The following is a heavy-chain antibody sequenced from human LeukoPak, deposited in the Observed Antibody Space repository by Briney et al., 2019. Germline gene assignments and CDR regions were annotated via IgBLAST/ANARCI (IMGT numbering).Heavy chain of an antibody. V-gene: IGHV4-59*01. CDR3: ARDYGGY. CDR2: IYYTGST. CDR1: GGSITSNY. Sequence: PSETLSLTCTVSGGSITSNYWSWIRQPPGKGLEWIGYIYYTGSTNYNPSLKSRVTMSIDTSKSQFSLRLSSVTAADTAVYYCARDYGGYWGQGTLVTVSS. D-gene: IGHD3-10*01. J-gene: IGHJ4*02.